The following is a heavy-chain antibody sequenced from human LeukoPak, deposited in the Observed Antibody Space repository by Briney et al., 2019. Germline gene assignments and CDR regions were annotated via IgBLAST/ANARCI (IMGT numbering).Heavy chain of an antibody. V-gene: IGHV4-59*08. CDR1: GGSISSYY. CDR3: ARLRVAVAGTYYMDV. J-gene: IGHJ6*03. CDR2: IYYSGST. D-gene: IGHD6-19*01. Sequence: SETLSLTCTVPGGSISSYYWSWIRQPPGKGLEWIGYIYYSGSTNYNPSLKSRVTISVDTSKNQFSLKLSSVTAADTAVYYCARLRVAVAGTYYMDVWGKGTTVTVSS.